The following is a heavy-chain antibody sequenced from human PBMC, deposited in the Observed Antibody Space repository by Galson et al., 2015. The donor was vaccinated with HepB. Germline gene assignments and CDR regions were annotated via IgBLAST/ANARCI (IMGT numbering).Heavy chain of an antibody. V-gene: IGHV3-21*01. D-gene: IGHD2-2*01. Sequence: SLRLSCAASGFTFSSYSMNWVRQASGKGLEWVSSISSSSSYIYYADSVKGRFTISRDNAKNSLYLQMNSLRAEDTAVYYCARVLFEVDDYWGQGTLVTVSS. J-gene: IGHJ4*02. CDR2: ISSSSSYI. CDR3: ARVLFEVDDY. CDR1: GFTFSSYS.